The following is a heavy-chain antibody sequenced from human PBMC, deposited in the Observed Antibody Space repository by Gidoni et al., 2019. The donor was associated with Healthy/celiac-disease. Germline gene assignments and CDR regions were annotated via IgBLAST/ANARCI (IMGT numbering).Heavy chain of an antibody. CDR3: ARRGSDYGDLYYYYGMDV. V-gene: IGHV3-7*01. Sequence: EVQLVESGGGLVQPGGSLRLSCAASGFTFSSYWMSWVRQAPGKGLEWVANIKQDGSEKYYVDSVKGRFTISRDNAKNSLYLQMNSLRAEDTAVYYCARRGSDYGDLYYYYGMDVWGQGTTVTVSS. D-gene: IGHD4-17*01. CDR1: GFTFSSYW. CDR2: IKQDGSEK. J-gene: IGHJ6*02.